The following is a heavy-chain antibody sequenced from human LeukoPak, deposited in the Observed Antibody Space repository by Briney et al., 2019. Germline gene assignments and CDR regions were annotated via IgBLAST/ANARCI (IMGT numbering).Heavy chain of an antibody. CDR2: ISGSGGST. J-gene: IGHJ5*02. V-gene: IGHV3-23*01. D-gene: IGHD3-22*01. CDR1: GYTFRSYG. Sequence: GGSLRLSCAASGYTFRSYGMSWVRQAPGKGLEWVSAISGSGGSTYYADSVKGRFTISRDNSKNTLYLQMNSLRAEDTAVYYCAKDRLQYYYDSSELAWGQGTLVTVSS. CDR3: AKDRLQYYYDSSELA.